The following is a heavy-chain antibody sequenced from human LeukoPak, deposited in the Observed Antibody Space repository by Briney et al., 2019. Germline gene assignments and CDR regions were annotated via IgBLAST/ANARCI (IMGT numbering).Heavy chain of an antibody. Sequence: ASVKVSCKASGYTFTSYDINWVRQATGQGLEWMGWMNPNSGNTGYAQKFQGRVTMTRNTSISTAYMELSSLRSEDTAVYYCARLLAVAGDYGMDVWGQGTTVTVSS. CDR2: MNPNSGNT. CDR1: GYTFTSYD. D-gene: IGHD6-19*01. CDR3: ARLLAVAGDYGMDV. V-gene: IGHV1-8*01. J-gene: IGHJ6*02.